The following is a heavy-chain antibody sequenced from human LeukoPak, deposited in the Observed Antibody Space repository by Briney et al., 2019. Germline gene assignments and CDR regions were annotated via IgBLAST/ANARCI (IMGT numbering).Heavy chain of an antibody. CDR2: INHSGST. CDR3: AREGGPLWFGEHNWFDP. Sequence: SETLSLTCAVYGGSFSGYYWRWIRQPPGKGLEWIGEINHSGSTNYNPSLKSRVTISVDTSKNQFSLKLSSVTAADTAVYYCAREGGPLWFGEHNWFDPWGQGTLVTVSS. J-gene: IGHJ5*02. D-gene: IGHD3-10*01. V-gene: IGHV4-34*01. CDR1: GGSFSGYY.